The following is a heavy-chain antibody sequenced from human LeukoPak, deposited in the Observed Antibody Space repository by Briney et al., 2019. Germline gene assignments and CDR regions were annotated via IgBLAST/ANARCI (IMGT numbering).Heavy chain of an antibody. D-gene: IGHD3-16*01. CDR2: IRSKAYGGTT. CDR1: GFTFGDYA. Sequence: GRSLRLSCTASGFTFGDYAMSRVRQAPGKGLEWVGFIRSKAYGGTTEYAASVKGRFTISRDDSKSIAYLQMNSLKTEDTAVYYCTTTAYLLPRTVGGSQYGMDVWGQGTTVTVSS. J-gene: IGHJ6*02. CDR3: TTTAYLLPRTVGGSQYGMDV. V-gene: IGHV3-49*04.